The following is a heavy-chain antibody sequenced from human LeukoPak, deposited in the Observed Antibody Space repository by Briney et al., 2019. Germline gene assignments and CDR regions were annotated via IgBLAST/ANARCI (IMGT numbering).Heavy chain of an antibody. Sequence: PSETLSLTCIVSSYSISSSYYWGWIRQPPGKGLQWIGSIYHGMTTYYNPSLKSRVTISVDTSKNQFSLKLSSVTAADTAVYYCARDLWGFSRDYWGQGTLVTVSS. J-gene: IGHJ4*02. D-gene: IGHD7-27*01. CDR2: IYHGMTT. CDR1: SYSISSSYY. V-gene: IGHV4-38-2*02. CDR3: ARDLWGFSRDY.